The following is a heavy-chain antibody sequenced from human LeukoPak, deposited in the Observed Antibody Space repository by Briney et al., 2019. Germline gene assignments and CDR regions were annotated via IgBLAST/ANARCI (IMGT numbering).Heavy chain of an antibody. V-gene: IGHV1-69*02. CDR2: IIPILGIA. CDR3: ARWGLGNGGNLADY. J-gene: IGHJ4*02. CDR1: GGTFSSYT. D-gene: IGHD4-23*01. Sequence: VKVSCKASGGTFSSYTISWVRQAPGQGLEWMGRIIPILGIANYAQKFQGRVTITADKSTSTAYMELSSLRSEDTAVYYYARWGLGNGGNLADYWGQGTLVTVSS.